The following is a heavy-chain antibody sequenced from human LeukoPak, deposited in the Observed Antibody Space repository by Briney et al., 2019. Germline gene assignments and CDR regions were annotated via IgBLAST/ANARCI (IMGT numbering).Heavy chain of an antibody. Sequence: GSLRLSCAASGFTFSSYWMHWVRQAPGKGLMWVSRINTDGSSTSYADSVKGRFTISRDNAKNTLYLQMNSLRAEDTAVYYCARARGNIVVVPAAPYYFDYWGQGTLVTVSS. J-gene: IGHJ4*02. CDR1: GFTFSSYW. V-gene: IGHV3-74*01. CDR3: ARARGNIVVVPAAPYYFDY. CDR2: INTDGSST. D-gene: IGHD2-2*01.